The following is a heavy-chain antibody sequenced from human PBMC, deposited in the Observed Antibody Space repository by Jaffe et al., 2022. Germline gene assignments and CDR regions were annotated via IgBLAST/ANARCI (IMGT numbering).Heavy chain of an antibody. V-gene: IGHV3-30*18. CDR2: ISYDGTTK. CDR3: AKDLMGRYSSSSAFDY. J-gene: IGHJ4*02. Sequence: QVQLVESGGGVVQPGRSLRLSCAASGFIFSNYGMHWVRQAPGKGLEWVAVISYDGTTKYYADSVKGRFTISRDKSKNTLYLQMNSLRTEDTAVYYCAKDLMGRYSSSSAFDYWGQGTLVTVSS. D-gene: IGHD6-6*01. CDR1: GFIFSNYG.